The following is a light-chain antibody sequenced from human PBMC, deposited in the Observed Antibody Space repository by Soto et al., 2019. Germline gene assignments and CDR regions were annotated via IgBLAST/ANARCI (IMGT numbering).Light chain of an antibody. V-gene: IGKV1-39*01. Sequence: DIQMTQSPSSLSASVGDRVTITCRASQSISSYLNWYQQKPGKAPKLLIYAASSLQSGVPSRFSGSGSGTDFTLTISSLQPEDFATYYRQQPYSTPWTFGQGTKFDIK. CDR1: QSISSY. J-gene: IGKJ1*01. CDR2: AAS. CDR3: QQPYSTPWT.